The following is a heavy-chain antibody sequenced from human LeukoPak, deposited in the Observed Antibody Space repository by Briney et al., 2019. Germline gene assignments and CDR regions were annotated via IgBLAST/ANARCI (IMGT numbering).Heavy chain of an antibody. CDR1: GFTFSSYW. J-gene: IGHJ4*02. CDR3: AREATYYYDSSGYYFDY. V-gene: IGHV3-74*01. Sequence: GGSLRLSCAASGFTFSSYWMHWVRQAPGKGLVWVSRINGDGSSTSYADSVKGRFTISRDNAKNTLYLQMNSLRAEDTAVYYCAREATYYYDSSGYYFDYWGQGTMVTVSS. D-gene: IGHD3-22*01. CDR2: INGDGSST.